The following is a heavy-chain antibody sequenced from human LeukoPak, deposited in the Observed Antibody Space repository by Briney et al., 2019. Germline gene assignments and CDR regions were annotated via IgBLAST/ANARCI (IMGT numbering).Heavy chain of an antibody. CDR3: AREYGDLDY. V-gene: IGHV4-4*07. D-gene: IGHD4-17*01. CDR2: IYPSGGT. CDR1: GGSISGFY. Sequence: SETLSLTCIVSGGSISGFYWSWIRQPAGKGLEWIGRIYPSGGTNYNPSLKSRVTMSTDTSKNQFSLKLRSVTAADTAVYYCAREYGDLDYWGQGALVTVSS. J-gene: IGHJ4*02.